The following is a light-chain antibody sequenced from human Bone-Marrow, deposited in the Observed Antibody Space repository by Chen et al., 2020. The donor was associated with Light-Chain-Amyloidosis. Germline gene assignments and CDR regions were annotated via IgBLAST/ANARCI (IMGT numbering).Light chain of an antibody. Sequence: SYVLTQPSSVSVAPGQTATIACGGNNIGSTSVHWYQQTPGQAPLLVVYDDSDRPSGITERLSGSNSGHTATLAISRVEGGDEADYYWQVWDRSSDRPVFGGGTKLTVL. CDR1: NIGSTS. CDR2: DDS. J-gene: IGLJ3*02. CDR3: QVWDRSSDRPV. V-gene: IGLV3-21*02.